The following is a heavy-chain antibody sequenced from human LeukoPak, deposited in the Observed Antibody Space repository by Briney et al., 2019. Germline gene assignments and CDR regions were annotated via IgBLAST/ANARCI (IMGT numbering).Heavy chain of an antibody. CDR3: ARDSYYDSSGYQFDY. V-gene: IGHV3-21*01. J-gene: IGHJ4*02. CDR2: ISSSSYI. Sequence: GGSLRLSCVASGFTFSSYSMNWIRQTPGKGLEWVSSISSSSYIYYADSVKGRFTISRDNAKNSLYLQMNSLRAEDTAVYYCARDSYYDSSGYQFDYWGQGTLVTVSS. CDR1: GFTFSSYS. D-gene: IGHD3-22*01.